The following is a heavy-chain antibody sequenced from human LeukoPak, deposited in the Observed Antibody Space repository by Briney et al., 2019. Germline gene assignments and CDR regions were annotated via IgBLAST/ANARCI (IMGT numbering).Heavy chain of an antibody. V-gene: IGHV4-38-2*02. CDR2: MYHSGST. Sequence: SETLSLTCTVSGYSISSGHYWGWIRQPPGKGLEWIGSMYHSGSTHYNPSLKSRVIISVDMSKNQFSLKLSSVTAADTAVYYCARSLDFWSGSPDYWGQGTLVTVSS. CDR1: GYSISSGHY. CDR3: ARSLDFWSGSPDY. J-gene: IGHJ4*02. D-gene: IGHD3-3*01.